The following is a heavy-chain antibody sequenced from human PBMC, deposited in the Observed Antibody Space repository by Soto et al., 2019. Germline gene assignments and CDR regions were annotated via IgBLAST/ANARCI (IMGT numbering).Heavy chain of an antibody. D-gene: IGHD5-12*01. J-gene: IGHJ5*02. V-gene: IGHV1-69*04. CDR3: ARDSPIGSTYSGYDAIDA. CDR2: TIPILDVA. CDR1: GGTFSTST. Sequence: SVKVSCKASGGTFSTSTFTWVRQAPGQGLEWMGRTIPILDVADYAQDFQGRVTITADKSTSTAYMELTSLTSKDTAVYYCARDSPIGSTYSGYDAIDAWGQGTLVTVSS.